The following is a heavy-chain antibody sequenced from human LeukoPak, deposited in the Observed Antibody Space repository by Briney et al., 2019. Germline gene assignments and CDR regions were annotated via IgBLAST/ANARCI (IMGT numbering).Heavy chain of an antibody. CDR1: GFTFSSYA. J-gene: IGHJ4*02. CDR3: AKVAIYSSSPMGGMDY. Sequence: GGSLRLSCAASGFTFSSYAMSWVRQAPGKGLEWVSAISGSGGSTYYADSVKGRFTISRDNSKNTLYPQMNSLRAEDTAVYYCAKVAIYSSSPMGGMDYWGQGTLVTVSS. CDR2: ISGSGGST. D-gene: IGHD4-11*01. V-gene: IGHV3-23*01.